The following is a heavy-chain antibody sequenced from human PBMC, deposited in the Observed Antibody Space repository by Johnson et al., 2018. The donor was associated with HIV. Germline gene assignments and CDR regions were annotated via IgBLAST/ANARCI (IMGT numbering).Heavy chain of an antibody. J-gene: IGHJ3*02. CDR1: GFIVSSNY. CDR2: IYRGVGT. V-gene: IGHV3-66*01. Sequence: VQLVESGGGLVQPGGSLRLSCAASGFIVSSNYMNWVRQAPGRGLEWVSVIYRGVGTYTADSVKGRFIIARDNSKSTLYLQMNSLRAEDTAVYYCARAYTYGAFDIWGQGTTVTISS. D-gene: IGHD5-18*01. CDR3: ARAYTYGAFDI.